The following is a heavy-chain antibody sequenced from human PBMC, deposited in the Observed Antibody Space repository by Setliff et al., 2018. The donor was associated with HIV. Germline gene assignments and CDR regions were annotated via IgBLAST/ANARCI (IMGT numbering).Heavy chain of an antibody. Sequence: SETLSLTCSVSGASISSYYWSWIRQPPGKGLEWIGTIYYSGNIKSTPSLKDRVTISVDTSKNQFSLKLSAVTAADTAVYDCARVGDSRSSYGMDVWGQGTTVTVSS. V-gene: IGHV4-59*01. CDR2: IYYSGNI. D-gene: IGHD6-6*01. CDR3: ARVGDSRSSYGMDV. J-gene: IGHJ6*02. CDR1: GASISSYY.